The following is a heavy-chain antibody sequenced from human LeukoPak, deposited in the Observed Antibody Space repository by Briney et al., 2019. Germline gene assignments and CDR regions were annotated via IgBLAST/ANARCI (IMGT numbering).Heavy chain of an antibody. CDR3: ASHCSSTSCYPGRFDY. V-gene: IGHV3-11*04. J-gene: IGHJ4*02. Sequence: GGSLRLSCAASGFTFSDYYMSWIRQAPGKGLEWVSYISSSGSTIYYADSVKGRFTISRDNAKNSLYLQMNSLRAEDTAVYYCASHCSSTSCYPGRFDYWGQGTLVTVSS. CDR1: GFTFSDYY. D-gene: IGHD2-2*01. CDR2: ISSSGSTI.